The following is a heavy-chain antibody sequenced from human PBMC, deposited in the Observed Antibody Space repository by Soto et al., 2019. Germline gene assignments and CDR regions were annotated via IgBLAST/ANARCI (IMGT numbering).Heavy chain of an antibody. D-gene: IGHD1-26*01. CDR1: GFTFSSYG. CDR3: AKDRISIVGSKGPFDY. J-gene: IGHJ4*02. Sequence: GGSLRLSCAASGFTFSSYGMHWVRQAPGKGLEWVAVISYDGSNKYYADSVKGRFTISRDNSKNTLYLQMNSLRAEDTAVYYCAKDRISIVGSKGPFDYWGQGTLVTVSS. CDR2: ISYDGSNK. V-gene: IGHV3-30*18.